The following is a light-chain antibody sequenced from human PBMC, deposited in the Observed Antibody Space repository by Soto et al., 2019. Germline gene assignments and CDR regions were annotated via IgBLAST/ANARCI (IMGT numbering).Light chain of an antibody. Sequence: TQSPSFLSASVGDRVTITCRASQGVANYFAWYQQKPGQAPRLLIYGASTRATGIPARFSGSGSGTEFTLTISSLQSEDFAVYYCQQYNNWPYTFGQGTKLEIK. CDR3: QQYNNWPYT. V-gene: IGKV3-15*01. CDR1: QGVANY. J-gene: IGKJ2*01. CDR2: GAS.